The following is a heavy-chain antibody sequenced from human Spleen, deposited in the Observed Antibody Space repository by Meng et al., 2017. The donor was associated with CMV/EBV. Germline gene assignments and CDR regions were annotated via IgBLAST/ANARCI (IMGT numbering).Heavy chain of an antibody. V-gene: IGHV4-30-4*01. CDR1: GGSISSGDSY. CDR2: IDFSGST. D-gene: IGHD6-13*01. J-gene: IGHJ4*02. Sequence: SETLSLTCTVSGGSISSGDSYWSWIRQPPGKGLEWIGYIDFSGSTYYNPSLKSRVAISIDTSKNQFSLKLTSVTAADTAVYYCAREDEQQLPFDYWGQGTLVTVSS. CDR3: AREDEQQLPFDY.